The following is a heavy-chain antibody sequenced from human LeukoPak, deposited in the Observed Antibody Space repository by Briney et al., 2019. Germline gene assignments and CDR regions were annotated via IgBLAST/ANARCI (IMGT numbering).Heavy chain of an antibody. V-gene: IGHV4-34*01. Sequence: PSETLSLTCAVYGGSFSGYYWSWIRQPPGKGLEWIGEINHSGSTNYNPSLKSQVTISVDTSKNQFSLKLSSVTAADTAVYYCARDGENPHYDYWGQGTLVTVSS. CDR3: ARDGENPHYDY. CDR1: GGSFSGYY. J-gene: IGHJ4*02. CDR2: INHSGST. D-gene: IGHD3-10*01.